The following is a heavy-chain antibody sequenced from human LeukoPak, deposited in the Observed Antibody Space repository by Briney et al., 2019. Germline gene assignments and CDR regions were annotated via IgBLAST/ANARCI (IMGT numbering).Heavy chain of an antibody. CDR2: ISYDGSNK. D-gene: IGHD3-16*01. V-gene: IGHV3-30*18. CDR3: AKDRRGGWFDP. CDR1: GFTFSSYG. J-gene: IGHJ5*02. Sequence: GGSLRLSCAASGFTFSSYGMHWVRQAPGKGLEWVAVISYDGSNKYYADSVEGRFTISRDNSKNTLYLQMNSLRAEDTAVYYCAKDRRGGWFDPWGQGTLVTVSS.